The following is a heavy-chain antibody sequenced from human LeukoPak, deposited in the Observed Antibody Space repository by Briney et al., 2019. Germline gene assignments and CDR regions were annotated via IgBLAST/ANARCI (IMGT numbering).Heavy chain of an antibody. CDR2: IFYSGST. CDR3: ARFDSSGYYYFDY. J-gene: IGHJ4*02. Sequence: SDTLSLTCTVSGGSISSSRYYWNWIRQHPGKALEWIGFIFYSGSTYYNPSLKSRLTISVDTSKNQFSLKLSSVTAADTAVYYCARFDSSGYYYFDYWGQGTLVTVSS. CDR1: GGSISSSRYY. D-gene: IGHD3-22*01. V-gene: IGHV4-31*03.